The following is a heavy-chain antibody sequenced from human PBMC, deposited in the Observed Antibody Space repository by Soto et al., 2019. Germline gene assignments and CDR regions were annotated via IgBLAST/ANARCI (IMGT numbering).Heavy chain of an antibody. Sequence: HPGGSLRLSCAASGFTFSSYAMSWVRQAPGKGLEWVSLISGGGGSTYYADSVKGRFTISRDNSKNTLYLQMNSLRAEDTAVYYCAKDTAAAGTFDDNRYNDHWGQGTLVTVSS. J-gene: IGHJ4*02. V-gene: IGHV3-23*01. CDR2: ISGGGGST. CDR3: AKDTAAAGTFDDNRYNDH. D-gene: IGHD6-13*01. CDR1: GFTFSSYA.